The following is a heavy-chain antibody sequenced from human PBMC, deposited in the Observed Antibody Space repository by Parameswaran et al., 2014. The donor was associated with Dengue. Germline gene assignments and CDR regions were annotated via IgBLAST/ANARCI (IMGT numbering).Heavy chain of an antibody. J-gene: IGHJ6*02. V-gene: IGHV1-46*01. D-gene: IGHD2-15*01. CDR2: INPSGGST. Sequence: WVRQAPGQGLEWMGIINPSGGSTSYAQKFQGRVTMTRDTSTSTVYMELSSLRSEDTAVYYCAKPRVDYYYGMDVWGQGTTVTVSS. CDR3: AKPRVDYYYGMDV.